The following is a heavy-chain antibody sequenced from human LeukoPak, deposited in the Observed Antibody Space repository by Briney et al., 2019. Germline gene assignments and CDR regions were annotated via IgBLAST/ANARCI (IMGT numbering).Heavy chain of an antibody. CDR2: IWYDGSNK. Sequence: PGRSLRLSCAASGFTFSSYGMHWVRQAPGKGLEWVAVIWYDGSNKYYADSVKGRFTISRDNSKNTLYLQMNSLRAEDTAVYYCAKVIGYSYGPVFDYWGQGTLVTVSS. CDR1: GFTFSSYG. J-gene: IGHJ4*02. V-gene: IGHV3-33*06. D-gene: IGHD5-18*01. CDR3: AKVIGYSYGPVFDY.